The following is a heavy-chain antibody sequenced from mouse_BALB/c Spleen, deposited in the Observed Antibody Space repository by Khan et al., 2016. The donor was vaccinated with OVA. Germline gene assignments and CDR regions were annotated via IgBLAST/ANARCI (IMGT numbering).Heavy chain of an antibody. CDR2: INPSNGYT. J-gene: IGHJ3*01. CDR1: GYTFTTYT. V-gene: IGHV1-4*01. D-gene: IGHD2-14*01. CDR3: AREGAYYRSDGWFSY. Sequence: QVQLKQSGAELARPGASVKMSCKASGYTFTTYTMHWVKQRPGQGLEWIGYINPSNGYTNYNQKFKDKSTLTADKSSSTAYMQLSSPTSDSSAVYYCAREGAYYRSDGWFSYWGQGTLVTVSA.